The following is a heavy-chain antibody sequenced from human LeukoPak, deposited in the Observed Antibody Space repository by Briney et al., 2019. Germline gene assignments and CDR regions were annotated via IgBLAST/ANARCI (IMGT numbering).Heavy chain of an antibody. CDR1: GGSISSYY. J-gene: IGHJ4*02. CDR3: ARQGTWRTFDY. D-gene: IGHD3-10*01. V-gene: IGHV4-59*01. CDR2: IYYSGST. Sequence: PSETLSLTCTVSGGSISSYYWSWIRQPPGKGLEWIGYIYYSGSTNYNPSLKSRVTISVDTSKNQFSLKLSSVTAADTAVYYCARQGTWRTFDYWGQGTLVTVSS.